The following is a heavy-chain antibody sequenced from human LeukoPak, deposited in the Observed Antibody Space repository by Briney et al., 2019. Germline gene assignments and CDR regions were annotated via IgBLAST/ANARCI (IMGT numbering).Heavy chain of an antibody. D-gene: IGHD3-10*01. Sequence: ASVKVSCKASGYTFTGYYMHWVRQAPGQGLEWMGWINPNSGGTNYAQKFQGRVTMTRDTSISTAYMELSRLRSDDTAVYYCARDKLLWFGELLFNWFDHWGQGTLVTVSS. J-gene: IGHJ5*02. CDR1: GYTFTGYY. CDR3: ARDKLLWFGELLFNWFDH. V-gene: IGHV1-2*02. CDR2: INPNSGGT.